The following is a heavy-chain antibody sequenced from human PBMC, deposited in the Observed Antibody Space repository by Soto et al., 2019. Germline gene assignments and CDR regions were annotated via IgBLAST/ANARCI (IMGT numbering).Heavy chain of an antibody. J-gene: IGHJ4*02. D-gene: IGHD3-22*01. V-gene: IGHV3-23*01. CDR1: GFTFTTYT. CDR2: ISGSGVIT. Sequence: GGSLRLSCAASGFTFTTYTMGWVRQAPGKGLEWVSSISGSGVITHYADSVKGRFTISRDNSKNTLYLQMSSLRAEDAAVYYCVKSSHHFYRDSSGPYPGPYYFDYWGQGXLVTVSS. CDR3: VKSSHHFYRDSSGPYPGPYYFDY.